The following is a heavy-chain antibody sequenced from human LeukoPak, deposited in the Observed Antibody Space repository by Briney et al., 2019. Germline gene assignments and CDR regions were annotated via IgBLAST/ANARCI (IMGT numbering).Heavy chain of an antibody. D-gene: IGHD3-22*01. V-gene: IGHV1-3*01. CDR1: GYSFTDYA. Sequence: ASVKVSCKASGYSFTDYAMHWVRQAPGQRLEWMGWINAANGSTKYSQKFQGRVTITRDTSASRAYMELSSLRSEDTAGYYCAGAYYYDSRGYYPSFDYWGQGTLVHVSS. CDR2: INAANGST. CDR3: AGAYYYDSRGYYPSFDY. J-gene: IGHJ4*02.